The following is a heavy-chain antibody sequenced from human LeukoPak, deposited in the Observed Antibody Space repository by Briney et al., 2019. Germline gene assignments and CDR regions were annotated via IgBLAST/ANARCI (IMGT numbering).Heavy chain of an antibody. CDR1: GFTFSSYA. D-gene: IGHD2-21*02. CDR2: ISYDGSNK. Sequence: PGGSLRLSCAASGFTFSSYAMHWVRQAPGKGLEWVAVISYDGSNKYYADSVKGRFTISRDNPKNKLYLQMNSLRAEDTAVYYCARGPPGAYCGGDCLHYFDYWGQGTLVTVSS. CDR3: ARGPPGAYCGGDCLHYFDY. J-gene: IGHJ4*02. V-gene: IGHV3-30-3*01.